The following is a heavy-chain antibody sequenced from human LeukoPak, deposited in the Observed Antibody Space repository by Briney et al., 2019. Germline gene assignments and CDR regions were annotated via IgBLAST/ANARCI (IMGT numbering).Heavy chain of an antibody. CDR1: GFAFSDYY. D-gene: IGHD2-8*01. V-gene: IGHV3-21*01. Sequence: GGSLRLSCAASGFAFSDYYMGWVRQAPGKGLEWVSSISSSSSYIYYADSVKGRFTISRDNAKNSLYLQMNSLRAEDTAVYYCASEEWFDYWGQGTLVTVSS. CDR2: ISSSSSYI. J-gene: IGHJ4*02. CDR3: ASEEWFDY.